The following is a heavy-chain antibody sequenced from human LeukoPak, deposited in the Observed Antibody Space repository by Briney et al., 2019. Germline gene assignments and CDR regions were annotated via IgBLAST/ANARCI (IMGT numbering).Heavy chain of an antibody. J-gene: IGHJ6*03. V-gene: IGHV1-2*06. CDR1: GYTFTGYY. CDR2: INPNSGGT. D-gene: IGHD4-17*01. CDR3: ARGVHDYGDQGLYYYYYMDV. Sequence: ASVKVSCKASGYTFTGYYMHWVRQAPGQGLEWMGRINPNSGGTNYAQKFQGRVTMTRDTSISTAYMELSRLRSDDTAVYYCARGVHDYGDQGLYYYYYMDVWGKGTTVTVSS.